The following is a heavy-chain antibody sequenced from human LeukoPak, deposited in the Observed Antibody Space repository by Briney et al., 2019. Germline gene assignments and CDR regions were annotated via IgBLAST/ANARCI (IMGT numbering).Heavy chain of an antibody. CDR3: ARGRRIVVVLGATRTHRDYYMDV. V-gene: IGHV4-39*07. J-gene: IGHJ6*03. D-gene: IGHD2-15*01. CDR2: TYHSGST. Sequence: SKTLSLTCAVSGGSISSSSYYWSWIRQSPGKGLEWIGETYHSGSTNYNSSLKSRVTISLDTSKNQFSLKLSSVTAADTAVYYCARGRRIVVVLGATRTHRDYYMDVWGKGTTVTVSS. CDR1: GGSISSSSYY.